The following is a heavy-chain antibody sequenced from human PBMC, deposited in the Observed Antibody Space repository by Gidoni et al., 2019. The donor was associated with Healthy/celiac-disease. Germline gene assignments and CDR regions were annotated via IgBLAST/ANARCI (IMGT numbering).Heavy chain of an antibody. CDR3: TTDLLLGWFDP. Sequence: EVQLVESGGGLVKPGGSLRLSCAASGFPFSNAWMSWVRQAPGKGLEWVGRIKSKTDGGTTDYAAPVKGRFTISRDDSKNTLYLQMNSLKTEDTAVYYCTTDLLLGWFDPWGQGTLVTVSS. D-gene: IGHD2-21*01. J-gene: IGHJ5*02. CDR2: IKSKTDGGTT. CDR1: GFPFSNAW. V-gene: IGHV3-15*01.